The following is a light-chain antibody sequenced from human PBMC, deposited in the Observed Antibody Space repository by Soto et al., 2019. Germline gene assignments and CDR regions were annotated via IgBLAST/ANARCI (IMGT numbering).Light chain of an antibody. Sequence: QSVLTQPASVSGSPGQSSTISCSGTSSDVVSYKFVSFYQQYPGKAPKLMIYEGSKRPSGVSDRFSGSKSGNTASLTISGLQAEDEADYFCCSYAGGSNVFGVGTKVTVL. CDR2: EGS. J-gene: IGLJ1*01. CDR3: CSYAGGSNV. V-gene: IGLV2-23*03. CDR1: SSDVVSYKF.